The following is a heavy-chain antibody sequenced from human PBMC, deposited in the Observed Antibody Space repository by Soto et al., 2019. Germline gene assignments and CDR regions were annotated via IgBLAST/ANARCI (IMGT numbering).Heavy chain of an antibody. Sequence: ASETLTLPRALYSPSITTGTCWSWVRQPPGKGLEWIGEIHHSGSTNYNTSLKSRVTTSVDKSKNQFSLNLISVTAADTAMYSCARGFAFDVLVQGTLVT. CDR2: IHHSGST. CDR3: ARGFAFDV. V-gene: IGHV4-4*02. J-gene: IGHJ3*01. CDR1: SPSITTGTC.